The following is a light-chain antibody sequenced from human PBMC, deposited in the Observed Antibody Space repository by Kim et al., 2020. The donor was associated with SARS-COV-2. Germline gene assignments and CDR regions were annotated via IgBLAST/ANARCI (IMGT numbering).Light chain of an antibody. Sequence: ASVRDRVNITCRARQGISSYLAWLPQKPGKAPKLLIYDASTSQSGVPSRFSGSGSGTDFTLTISSLQPEDFATYYCQQLKSYPITFGQGTRLEIK. CDR2: DAS. V-gene: IGKV1-9*01. CDR1: QGISSY. J-gene: IGKJ5*01. CDR3: QQLKSYPIT.